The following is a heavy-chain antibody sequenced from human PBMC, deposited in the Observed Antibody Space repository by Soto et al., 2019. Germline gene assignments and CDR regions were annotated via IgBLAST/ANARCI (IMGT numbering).Heavy chain of an antibody. Sequence: QVQLQESGPGLVKPSETLSLTCTVSGGSISSYYWSWIRQPAGKGLERIGRIYTSGSTNYSPSLKSRVTMSVDTSKNQFSLKLSSVTAADTAVYYCARVGATGGFGFDPWGQGTLVTVSS. J-gene: IGHJ5*02. D-gene: IGHD1-26*01. CDR2: IYTSGST. CDR3: ARVGATGGFGFDP. V-gene: IGHV4-4*07. CDR1: GGSISSYY.